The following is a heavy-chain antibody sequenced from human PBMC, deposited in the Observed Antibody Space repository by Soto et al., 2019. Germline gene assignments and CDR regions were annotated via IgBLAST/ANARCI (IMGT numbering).Heavy chain of an antibody. Sequence: SVKVSCKASGGTFSSYAISWVRQAPGQGLEWMGGIIPIFGTANYAQKFQGRVTITADESTSTAYMELSSLRSEDTAVYYCARGIRDGYKGEGFDYWGQGTLVTVSS. D-gene: IGHD5-12*01. CDR1: GGTFSSYA. J-gene: IGHJ4*02. CDR2: IIPIFGTA. CDR3: ARGIRDGYKGEGFDY. V-gene: IGHV1-69*13.